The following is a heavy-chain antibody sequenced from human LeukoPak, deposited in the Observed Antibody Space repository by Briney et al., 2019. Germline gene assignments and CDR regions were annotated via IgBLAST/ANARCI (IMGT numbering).Heavy chain of an antibody. V-gene: IGHV1-69*13. D-gene: IGHD5-18*01. CDR2: IIPIFGTA. CDR1: GGTFSSYA. Sequence: ASVTVSCKASGGTFSSYAISWVRQAPGQELEWMGGIIPIFGTANYAQKFQGRVTITADESTSTAYMELSSLRSEDTAVYYCASSVRGYGYNWFDPWGQGTLVTVSS. CDR3: ASSVRGYGYNWFDP. J-gene: IGHJ5*02.